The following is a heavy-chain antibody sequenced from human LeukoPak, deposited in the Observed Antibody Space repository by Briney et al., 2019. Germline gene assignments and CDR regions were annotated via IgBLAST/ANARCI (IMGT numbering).Heavy chain of an antibody. CDR2: IYHSGST. D-gene: IGHD3-10*01. Sequence: PSETLSLTCTVSGGSISSGGYYWSWIRQPPGKGLEWIGYIYHSGSTYYNPSLKSRVTISVDRSKNQFSLKLSSVTAADTAVYYCARGGPLKGSGYAFDIWGQGTMVTVSS. V-gene: IGHV4-30-2*01. CDR1: GGSISSGGYY. J-gene: IGHJ3*02. CDR3: ARGGPLKGSGYAFDI.